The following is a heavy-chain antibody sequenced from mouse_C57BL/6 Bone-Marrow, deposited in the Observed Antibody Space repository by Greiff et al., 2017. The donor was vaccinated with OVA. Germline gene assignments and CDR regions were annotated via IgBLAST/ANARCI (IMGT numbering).Heavy chain of an antibody. D-gene: IGHD1-1*01. CDR3: TTPHYYGSSSSWFAY. CDR2: IDPENGDT. J-gene: IGHJ3*01. V-gene: IGHV14-4*01. Sequence: EVQLQQSGAELVRPGASVKLSCTASGFNIKDDYMHWVKQRPEQGLEWIGWIDPENGDTEYASKFQGKATITADTSSNTAYLQLSSLTSEDTAVYYCTTPHYYGSSSSWFAYWGQGTLVTVSA. CDR1: GFNIKDDY.